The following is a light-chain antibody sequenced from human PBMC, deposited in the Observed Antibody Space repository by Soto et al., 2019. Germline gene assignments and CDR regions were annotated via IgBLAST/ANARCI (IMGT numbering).Light chain of an antibody. Sequence: EIVMTQSPATLSVSPGERVTLSCRASQSLSSHLAWYQQKVGQPPRLLIYGASTRATGIPARFSGSGSGTEFTLNISSLQSEDFAVYYCQQYNNWPPLTFGGGTKVEIK. CDR3: QQYNNWPPLT. CDR1: QSLSSH. J-gene: IGKJ4*01. V-gene: IGKV3-15*01. CDR2: GAS.